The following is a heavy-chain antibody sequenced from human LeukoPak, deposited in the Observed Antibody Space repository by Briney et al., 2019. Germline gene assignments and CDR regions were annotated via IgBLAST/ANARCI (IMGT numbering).Heavy chain of an antibody. D-gene: IGHD3-22*01. Sequence: GGSLRLSCADSGFTFSSYWMSWVRQAPGKGLEWVANIQQDGSEKYYVDSVKGRFTISRDNAKNSLYLQMNSLRAEDTAVYYCARDHHRRHYDSQARDTFDIWGQGTMVTVSS. J-gene: IGHJ3*02. CDR1: GFTFSSYW. CDR3: ARDHHRRHYDSQARDTFDI. V-gene: IGHV3-7*01. CDR2: IQQDGSEK.